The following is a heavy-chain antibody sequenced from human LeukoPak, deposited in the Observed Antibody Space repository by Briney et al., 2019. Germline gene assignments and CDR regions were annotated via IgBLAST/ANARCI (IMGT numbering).Heavy chain of an antibody. Sequence: SVKVSCKASGYTFTSYGISWVRQAPGQGLEWMGGIIPIFGTANYAQKFQGRVTITADESTSTAYMELSSLRSEDTAVYYCAREGQYSSSWYAYWGQGTLVTVSS. D-gene: IGHD6-13*01. CDR2: IIPIFGTA. V-gene: IGHV1-69*13. J-gene: IGHJ4*02. CDR1: GYTFTSYG. CDR3: AREGQYSSSWYAY.